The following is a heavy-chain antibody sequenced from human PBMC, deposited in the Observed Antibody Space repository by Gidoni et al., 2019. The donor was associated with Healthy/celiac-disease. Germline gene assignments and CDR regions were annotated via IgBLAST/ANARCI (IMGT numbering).Heavy chain of an antibody. CDR1: GYTFTSYH. CDR3: ASGMQRPKLWFGELSDGMDV. J-gene: IGHJ6*02. D-gene: IGHD3-10*01. V-gene: IGHV1-46*01. CDR2: INPSGGST. Sequence: QVQLVQSGAEVKKPGASVKVSCKASGYTFTSYHMHWVRQAPGQGLEWMGIINPSGGSTSYAQEFQGRVTMTRDTSTSTVYMELSSLRSEDTAVYYCASGMQRPKLWFGELSDGMDVWGQGTTVTVSS.